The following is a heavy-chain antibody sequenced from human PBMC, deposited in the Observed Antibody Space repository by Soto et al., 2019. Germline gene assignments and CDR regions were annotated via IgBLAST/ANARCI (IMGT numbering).Heavy chain of an antibody. V-gene: IGHV4-34*01. Sequence: ETLSLTCAVYGGSVNGYYWNWTRQPPGKGLEWIGEINHTGGTHYNPSLKSRVTMSVDTSKNQFSLRLSSVTAADTAIYYCATRITVFGLLIPPFDPWGQGTQVTVSS. CDR2: INHTGGT. CDR1: GGSVNGYY. J-gene: IGHJ5*02. CDR3: ATRITVFGLLIPPFDP. D-gene: IGHD3-3*01.